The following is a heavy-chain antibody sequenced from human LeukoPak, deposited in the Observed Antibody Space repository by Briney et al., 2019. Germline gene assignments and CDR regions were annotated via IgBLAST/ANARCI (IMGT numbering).Heavy chain of an antibody. D-gene: IGHD3-16*01. J-gene: IGHJ6*02. CDR2: INHNGNVN. CDR3: ARGGGLDV. CDR1: GFTFSSYC. Sequence: GGSLRLSCAASGFTFSSYCMNWARQASGKGLEWVASINHNGNVNYYVDSVKGRFTISRDNAKNSLYLQMSNLRAEDTAVYFCARGGGLDVWGQGATVTVSS. V-gene: IGHV3-7*03.